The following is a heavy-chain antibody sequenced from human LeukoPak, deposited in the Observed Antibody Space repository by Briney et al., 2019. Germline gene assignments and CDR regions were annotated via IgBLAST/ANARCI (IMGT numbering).Heavy chain of an antibody. D-gene: IGHD3-22*01. V-gene: IGHV1-8*01. CDR2: MNPNSGNT. Sequence: GASVKVSCKASGYTFTSYDINWVRQATGQGREWMGWMNPNSGNTGYAQKFQGRVTMTRNTSISTAYMELSSLRSEDTAVYYCARGLSSYYDSSGPRQLIQHWGQGTLVTVSS. CDR3: ARGLSSYYDSSGPRQLIQH. J-gene: IGHJ1*01. CDR1: GYTFTSYD.